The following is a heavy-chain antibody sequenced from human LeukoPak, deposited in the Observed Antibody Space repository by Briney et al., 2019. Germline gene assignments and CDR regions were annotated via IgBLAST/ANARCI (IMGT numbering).Heavy chain of an antibody. V-gene: IGHV3-74*01. D-gene: IGHD2-8*01. Sequence: GGSLRLSCEASGFTFSGHCMHWVRQIPGKGLEWVAMITDAGTDTRYAGSVKGRLTVSRDNAKNTVYLQMNTLRADGTAVYHCAKDKWWGASDHWARGSLVTVSS. CDR2: ITDAGTDT. J-gene: IGHJ4*02. CDR3: AKDKWWGASDH. CDR1: GFTFSGHC.